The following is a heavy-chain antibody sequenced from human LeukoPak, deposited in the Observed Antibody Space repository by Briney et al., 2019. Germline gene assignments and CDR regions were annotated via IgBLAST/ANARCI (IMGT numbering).Heavy chain of an antibody. Sequence: SETLSLTCSVSGDSIASTIYYWGWIRQPPGKGLEWIGNIYYSGSTYYTPSLKSRVIISIDTSKNQFSLKVAAVTAADTAVYYCARDLKVTTLQNDAFDIWGQGTMVTVSS. CDR3: ARDLKVTTLQNDAFDI. V-gene: IGHV4-39*07. D-gene: IGHD4-17*01. CDR1: GDSIASTIYY. CDR2: IYYSGST. J-gene: IGHJ3*02.